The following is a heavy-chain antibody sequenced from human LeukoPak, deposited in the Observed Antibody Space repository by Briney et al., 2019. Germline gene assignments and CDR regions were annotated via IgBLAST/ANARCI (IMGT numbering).Heavy chain of an antibody. Sequence: GGSLRLSCAASGFTFSSYAMRWVRQAPGKGLEWVSAISGSGGSTYYADSVKGRFTISRDNSKNTLYLQMNSLRAEDTAVYYCASRYFDWYYFDYWGQGTLVTVSS. D-gene: IGHD3-9*01. V-gene: IGHV3-23*01. CDR1: GFTFSSYA. CDR2: ISGSGGST. CDR3: ASRYFDWYYFDY. J-gene: IGHJ4*02.